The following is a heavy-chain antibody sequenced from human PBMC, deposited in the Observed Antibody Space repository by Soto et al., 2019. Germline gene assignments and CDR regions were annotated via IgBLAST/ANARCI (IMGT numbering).Heavy chain of an antibody. CDR2: INPSGGST. Sequence: GASVKVSCKASGYTFTSYYMHWVRQAPGQGLEWMGIINPSGGSTSYAQKFQGRVTMTRDTSTSTVYMELSSLRSEDTAVYYCARDLGAFGGVIGPNDYSAQRTLDIVSS. CDR1: GYTFTSYY. CDR3: ARDLGAFGGVIGPNDY. V-gene: IGHV1-46*03. J-gene: IGHJ4*02. D-gene: IGHD3-16*02.